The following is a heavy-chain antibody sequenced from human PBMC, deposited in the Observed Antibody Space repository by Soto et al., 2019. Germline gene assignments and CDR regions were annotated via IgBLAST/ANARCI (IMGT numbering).Heavy chain of an antibody. J-gene: IGHJ4*02. CDR3: ARTRQRRPVFYVDY. Sequence: QVQLMQSGAEVTKPGSSVKVSCKASGGPFNTFGISWVRQAPGQGLEWMGGIIPKYGTTNYARRFQGRVTSTADESTTTAYLELSSLRHDDRAIYYCARTRQRRPVFYVDYWGQGTPISVTS. CDR1: GGPFNTFG. V-gene: IGHV1-69*01. D-gene: IGHD2-2*01. CDR2: IIPKYGTT.